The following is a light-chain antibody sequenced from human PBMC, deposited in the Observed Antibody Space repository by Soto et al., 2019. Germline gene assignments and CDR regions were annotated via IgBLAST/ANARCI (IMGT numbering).Light chain of an antibody. Sequence: EIVLTQSPATLSLSPGERATLSCRASQSVRSYLAWYQQKPGQAPRLLIYDASNRATGIPARFSGSGSGTDFTLTISSLEPEDFGVYYCQQRSNWPLTFGGGTKVEIK. V-gene: IGKV3-11*01. CDR2: DAS. CDR3: QQRSNWPLT. CDR1: QSVRSY. J-gene: IGKJ4*01.